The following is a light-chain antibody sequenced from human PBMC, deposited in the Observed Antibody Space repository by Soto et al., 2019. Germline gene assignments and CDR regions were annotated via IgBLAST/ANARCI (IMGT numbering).Light chain of an antibody. CDR1: SGDVGYYDY. V-gene: IGLV2-8*01. Sequence: QSALTQPPSASGFPGQSVTISCTGTSGDVGYYDYVSWYQQHPGKAPKLVIYEVTKRPSGVPDRVSASKSGNTASLTVSGLRAEDEADYYCSSYAGSNNVVFGSGTKVTVL. CDR3: SSYAGSNNVV. CDR2: EVT. J-gene: IGLJ1*01.